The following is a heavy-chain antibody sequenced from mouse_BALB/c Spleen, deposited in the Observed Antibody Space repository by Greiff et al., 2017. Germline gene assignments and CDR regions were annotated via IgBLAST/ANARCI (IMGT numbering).Heavy chain of an antibody. CDR1: GFTFSSYA. CDR3: ARRRSDGYLDY. D-gene: IGHD2-3*01. Sequence: DVMLVESGGGLVKPGGSLKLSCAASGFTFSSYAMSWVRQTPEKRLEWVASISSGGSTYYPDSVKGRFTISRDNARNILYLQMSSLRSEDTAMYYCARRRSDGYLDYWGQGTTLTVSS. CDR2: ISSGGST. V-gene: IGHV5-6-5*01. J-gene: IGHJ2*01.